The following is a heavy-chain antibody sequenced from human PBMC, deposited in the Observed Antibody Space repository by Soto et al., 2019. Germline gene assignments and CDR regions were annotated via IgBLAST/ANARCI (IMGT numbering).Heavy chain of an antibody. CDR2: INPSGGST. J-gene: IGHJ5*01. CDR1: VYTFTRYY. CDR3: ALGGDIVVVPTEGIRNCFDS. Sequence: VKRSCKTCVYTFTRYYMDWVRQAPEQGLDWMGIINPSGGSTSYAQKFQGRVTMTSDTSTSTVYMELSSLRSEDTAVYYCALGGDIVVVPTEGIRNCFDSWGKGTLDTVSS. D-gene: IGHD2-2*01. V-gene: IGHV1-46*03.